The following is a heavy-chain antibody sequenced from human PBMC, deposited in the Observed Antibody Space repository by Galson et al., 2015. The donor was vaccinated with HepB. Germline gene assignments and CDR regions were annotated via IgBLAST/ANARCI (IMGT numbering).Heavy chain of an antibody. CDR1: GDSVSSNSAA. CDR2: TSYRSKLYN. V-gene: IGHV6-1*01. J-gene: IGHJ3*02. Sequence: CAISGDSVSSNSAALNWIRQSQSRGLEGLGRTSYRSKLYNEYAESVKSRIIINPDTSKNQFSLQLNSVTPEDTAVYYCVTEYRSSSAFDMWGQGTMVTVSS. D-gene: IGHD6-6*01. CDR3: VTEYRSSSAFDM.